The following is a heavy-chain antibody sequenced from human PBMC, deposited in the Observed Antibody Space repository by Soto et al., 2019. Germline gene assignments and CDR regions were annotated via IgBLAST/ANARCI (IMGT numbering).Heavy chain of an antibody. CDR2: IYYSGRT. V-gene: IGHV4-31*03. D-gene: IGHD3-3*01. CDR3: ARVYDFWSGYGDAFDI. CDR1: GGSISSGGYY. J-gene: IGHJ3*02. Sequence: SETLSLTCTVSGGSISSGGYYWSWIRQHPGKGLEWIGNIYYSGRTYYNPSLKSRVTISVDTSKNQFSLKVSSVTGADTAVYYCARVYDFWSGYGDAFDIWGQGTMVTVSS.